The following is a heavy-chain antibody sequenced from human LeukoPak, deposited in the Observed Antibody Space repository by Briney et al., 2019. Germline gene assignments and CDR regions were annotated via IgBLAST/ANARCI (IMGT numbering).Heavy chain of an antibody. CDR1: GFIFSIYT. J-gene: IGHJ4*02. CDR3: AKALEDCGGDCYSDY. D-gene: IGHD2-21*01. Sequence: GGSLRLSCAVSGFIFSIYTMNWVRQAPGKGLEWVSTISDSGGRTYYADSVKGRFTISRDNSKNTLYLQMNSLRAEDTAVYYCAKALEDCGGDCYSDYWGQGTLVTVSS. V-gene: IGHV3-23*01. CDR2: ISDSGGRT.